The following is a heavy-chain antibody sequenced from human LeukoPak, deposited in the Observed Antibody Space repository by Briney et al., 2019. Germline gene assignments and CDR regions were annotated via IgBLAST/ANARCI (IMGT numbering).Heavy chain of an antibody. CDR1: GFTVSSNY. Sequence: PGGSLRLSCAASGFTVSSNYMSWVRQAPGKGLEWVSVIYSGGSTYYADSVKGRFTISRDNPKNTLYPQMNSLRAEDTAVYYCAKDPDSSGYFFTLAAYWGQGTLVTVSS. CDR2: IYSGGST. D-gene: IGHD3-22*01. CDR3: AKDPDSSGYFFTLAAY. J-gene: IGHJ4*02. V-gene: IGHV3-53*01.